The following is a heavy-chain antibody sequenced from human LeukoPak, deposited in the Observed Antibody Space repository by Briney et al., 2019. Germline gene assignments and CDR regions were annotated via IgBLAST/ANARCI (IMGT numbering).Heavy chain of an antibody. CDR2: IYWDDDK. CDR3: AHRNRSGYHRGPWCWFDP. V-gene: IGHV2-5*02. J-gene: IGHJ5*02. CDR1: GFSLSTRGVG. D-gene: IGHD3-3*01. Sequence: ESGPTLLKPTQTLTLTCTFSGFSLSTRGVGVGWIRQPPGKALEWLALIYWDDDKRYSPSLKSRLTITKDTSKNQVVLTMTNMDPVDTATYYCAHRNRSGYHRGPWCWFDPWGQGTLVTVSS.